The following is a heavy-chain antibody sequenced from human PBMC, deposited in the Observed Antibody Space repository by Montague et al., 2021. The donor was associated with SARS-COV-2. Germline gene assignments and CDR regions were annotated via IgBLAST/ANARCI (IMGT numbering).Heavy chain of an antibody. CDR1: GFIVSGNY. CDR3: AAGIGNNALAY. Sequence: SLRLSCAASGFIVSGNYMSWVRQAPGKGLDWVSVIYTGGTTFYACSVKGRFTISRHNADNTLYLQMNSLRDDDTAVYYCAAGIGNNALAYWGQGTLVTVSS. CDR2: IYTGGTT. J-gene: IGHJ4*02. D-gene: IGHD1-14*01. V-gene: IGHV3-53*04.